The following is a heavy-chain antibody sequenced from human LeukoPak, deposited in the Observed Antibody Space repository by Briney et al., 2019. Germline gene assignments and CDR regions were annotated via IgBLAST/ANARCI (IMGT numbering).Heavy chain of an antibody. CDR3: AKDGDWNYGNY. CDR2: ITDSGSST. Sequence: PGASLRLSCAASGFTFSRYAMNWVRQAPGKGLEWVSAITDSGSSTYYADSVKGRFTISRDNSRSTLYLQMNSLRAEDTAVYYCAKDGDWNYGNYWGQGTLVTVSS. D-gene: IGHD1-7*01. J-gene: IGHJ4*02. CDR1: GFTFSRYA. V-gene: IGHV3-23*01.